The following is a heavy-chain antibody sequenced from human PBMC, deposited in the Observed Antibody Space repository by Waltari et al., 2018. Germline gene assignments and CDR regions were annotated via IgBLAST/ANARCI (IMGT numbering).Heavy chain of an antibody. CDR3: ARDIGPIVD. Sequence: QVQLQESGPGLVKPSETLSLTCTVSGGSISSYYWSWIRQPPGKGLEWIGYIYYSGSTNSNPSLKSRVTISVDTSKNQFSLKLSSVTAADTAVYYCARDIGPIVDWGQGTLVTVSS. V-gene: IGHV4-59*01. CDR1: GGSISSYY. D-gene: IGHD2-21*01. CDR2: IYYSGST. J-gene: IGHJ4*02.